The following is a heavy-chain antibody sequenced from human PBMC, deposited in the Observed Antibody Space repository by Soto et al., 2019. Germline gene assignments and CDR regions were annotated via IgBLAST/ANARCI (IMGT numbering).Heavy chain of an antibody. V-gene: IGHV4-34*01. CDR1: GGSFSCYY. D-gene: IGHD3-22*01. J-gene: IGHJ4*02. Sequence: SETLSLTCAVYGGSFSCYYWIWIRQPPGKGLEWIGEINHSGSTNYNPSLKSRVTISVDTSKNQFSLKLSSVTAADTAVYYCARSGIVVVKAFDYWGQGTLVTVSS. CDR2: INHSGST. CDR3: ARSGIVVVKAFDY.